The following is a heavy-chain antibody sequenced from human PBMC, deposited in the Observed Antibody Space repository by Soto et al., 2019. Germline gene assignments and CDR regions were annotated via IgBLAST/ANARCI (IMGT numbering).Heavy chain of an antibody. CDR1: GFTFSGYG. CDR2: IWYDGSNK. V-gene: IGHV3-33*01. J-gene: IGHJ4*02. Sequence: EVVSGGSLRLSCAASGFTFSGYGMHWVRQAPGKGLEWVAVIWYDGSNKYYADSVKGRFTISRDDSKNTLYLQMNSLRAEDTAVYYCARDVGIVAVELDYWGQGTLVTVSS. D-gene: IGHD3-22*01. CDR3: ARDVGIVAVELDY.